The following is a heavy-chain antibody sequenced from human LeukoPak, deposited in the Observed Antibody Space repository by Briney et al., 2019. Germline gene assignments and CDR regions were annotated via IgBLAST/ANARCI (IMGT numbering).Heavy chain of an antibody. V-gene: IGHV3-11*01. CDR3: ARESYDFWSGYPQFFDP. D-gene: IGHD3-3*01. CDR2: ISNSGGTI. CDR1: GFTFRDFY. J-gene: IGHJ5*02. Sequence: GGSLRLSCAASGFTFRDFYMSWIRQAPGKGPEWLSYISNSGGTIYYADSVKGRFTISRDNTKNSVYLQMNSLRVEDTAVYYCARESYDFWSGYPQFFDPWSQGTMVIVSS.